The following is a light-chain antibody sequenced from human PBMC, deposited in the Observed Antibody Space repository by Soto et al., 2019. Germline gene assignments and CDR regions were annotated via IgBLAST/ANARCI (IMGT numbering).Light chain of an antibody. J-gene: IGKJ5*01. CDR2: GAS. Sequence: EIVLTQSPGTLSLSPGERATLSCRASQRVISDYLAWYQQKPGQAPRLLIYGASNRATGIPDRFSGSGSGTDFTLEISRVETDDVGIYYCMQSTQLPPTFGQGTRLGIE. CDR1: QRVISDY. V-gene: IGKV3-20*01. CDR3: MQSTQLPPT.